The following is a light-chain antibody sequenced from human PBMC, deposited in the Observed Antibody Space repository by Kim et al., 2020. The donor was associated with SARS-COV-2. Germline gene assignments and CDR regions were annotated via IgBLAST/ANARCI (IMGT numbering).Light chain of an antibody. J-gene: IGKJ1*01. V-gene: IGKV3-15*01. CDR2: DAT. Sequence: QGERATLSCRASQTINNRLVWYQQKPGQAPRLLIYDATTRATGVPARFIGSGSETDFTLTIRSLQSEDFAVYYCQQSNDWPPLTFGQGTKVDIK. CDR1: QTINNR. CDR3: QQSNDWPPLT.